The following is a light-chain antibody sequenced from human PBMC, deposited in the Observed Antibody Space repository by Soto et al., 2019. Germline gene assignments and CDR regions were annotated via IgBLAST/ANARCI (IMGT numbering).Light chain of an antibody. Sequence: EIVFTQSPGTLSLSPGERATLSCRASQSVSNNYLAWYQQKPGQAPRLLIYGASSRATGIPDRFSGSGSGTDFTLTISRLEPEDFAVYYCQQYGSSRTFGQGTKVDIK. J-gene: IGKJ1*01. CDR2: GAS. V-gene: IGKV3-20*01. CDR3: QQYGSSRT. CDR1: QSVSNNY.